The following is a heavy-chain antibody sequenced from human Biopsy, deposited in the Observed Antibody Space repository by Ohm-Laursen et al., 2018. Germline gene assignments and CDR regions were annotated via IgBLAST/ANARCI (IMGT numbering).Heavy chain of an antibody. CDR1: EGTFSNYG. J-gene: IGHJ1*01. Sequence: ASVKVSCKTPEGTFSNYGVNWVRQAPGQGLEWLGGNIPILGAGNYAHQFQDRVTVVADTSTSTATMELRSLRSDDTAVYYCATKLTGYFHHWGQGILVIVSS. CDR2: NIPILGAG. V-gene: IGHV1-69*06. D-gene: IGHD3-9*01. CDR3: ATKLTGYFHH.